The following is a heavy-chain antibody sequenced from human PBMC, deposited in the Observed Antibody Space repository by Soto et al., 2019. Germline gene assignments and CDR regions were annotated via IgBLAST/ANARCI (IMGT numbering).Heavy chain of an antibody. D-gene: IGHD2-2*01. CDR1: GCTFSTYW. J-gene: IGHJ4*02. Sequence: EVQLVQSGGDLVQPGGYLRLSCVASGCTFSTYWMTWVRQAPGMGLEWVAGIKEDASEELYVDSVKGRFSVSRDNAKNSLYLQLNSLSAEDTAVYYCATAISSSFSNFDYWGQGSLVTVSS. V-gene: IGHV3-7*01. CDR3: ATAISSSFSNFDY. CDR2: IKEDASEE.